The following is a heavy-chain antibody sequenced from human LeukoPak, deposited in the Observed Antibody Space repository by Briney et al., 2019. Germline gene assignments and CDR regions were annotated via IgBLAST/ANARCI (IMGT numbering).Heavy chain of an antibody. Sequence: SETLSLTCTVSGGSISSSSYYWGWIRQPPGKGLEWIGSIYYSGSTYYNPSLKSRVTISVDTSKNQFSLKLNPVTAADTAVYYCARHRTIYYDNGGYWVWGQGTLVTVSS. CDR3: ARHRTIYYDNGGYWV. D-gene: IGHD3-22*01. V-gene: IGHV4-39*01. CDR2: IYYSGST. J-gene: IGHJ4*02. CDR1: GGSISSSSYY.